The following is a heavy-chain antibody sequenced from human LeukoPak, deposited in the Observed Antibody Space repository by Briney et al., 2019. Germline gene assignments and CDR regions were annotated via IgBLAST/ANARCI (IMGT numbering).Heavy chain of an antibody. Sequence: SETLSLTCTVSGGSISSYYWSWIRQPPGKGLEWIGYIYYSGSTNYNPSLKSRVTISVDTSKNQFSLKLSSVTAADTAVYYCARQYCSGGSCYSDLTLVPFDYWGQGTLVTVSS. J-gene: IGHJ4*02. V-gene: IGHV4-59*01. CDR3: ARQYCSGGSCYSDLTLVPFDY. CDR1: GGSISSYY. CDR2: IYYSGST. D-gene: IGHD2-15*01.